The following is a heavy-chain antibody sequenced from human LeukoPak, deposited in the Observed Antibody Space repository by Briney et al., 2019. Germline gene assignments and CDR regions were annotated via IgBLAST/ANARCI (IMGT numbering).Heavy chain of an antibody. Sequence: GGSLRLSCAASGFTVSGTYMSWIRQAAGKGWEWVSTIYDAGSTSYADSVKGRFTISRDNSKNTLFLQMNSLRADDTAVYYCAGATEWLAHDFWGQGTLVTVSS. J-gene: IGHJ4*02. V-gene: IGHV3-53*01. CDR1: GFTVSGTY. D-gene: IGHD6-19*01. CDR3: AGATEWLAHDF. CDR2: IYDAGST.